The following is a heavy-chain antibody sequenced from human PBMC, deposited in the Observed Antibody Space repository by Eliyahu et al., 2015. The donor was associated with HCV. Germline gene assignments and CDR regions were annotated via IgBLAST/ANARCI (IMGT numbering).Heavy chain of an antibody. CDR3: ARFGGATFLKWTFDY. J-gene: IGHJ4*02. CDR2: IYPNDSQT. D-gene: IGHD3-3*01. V-gene: IGHV5-51*01. CDR1: GYXFXGYW. Sequence: DVQLVQSGAEVKEPGESLKISCXGSGYXFXGYWXGWVRQMPGKXLELMGLIYPNDSQTRYSPSFQGQVTFSIDKSITTAYLQWSSLKASDTAIYFCARFGGATFLKWTFDYWGQGTLVTVSS.